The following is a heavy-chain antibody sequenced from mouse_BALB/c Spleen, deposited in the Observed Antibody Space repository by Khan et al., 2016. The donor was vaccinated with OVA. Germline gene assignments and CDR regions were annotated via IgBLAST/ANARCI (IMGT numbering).Heavy chain of an antibody. Sequence: QIQLVQSGPELKKPGETVQISCKASGFTFTNYGMNWVKQAPGKGLKWMGWINPYTGEPTFADDFKGRFAFTLENSASTAYLQINSLKNEDTATYVCARRGYRGTMDCWGQGTAVTVSS. D-gene: IGHD2-14*01. V-gene: IGHV9-3-1*01. CDR1: GFTFTNYG. CDR2: INPYTGEP. CDR3: ARRGYRGTMDC. J-gene: IGHJ4*01.